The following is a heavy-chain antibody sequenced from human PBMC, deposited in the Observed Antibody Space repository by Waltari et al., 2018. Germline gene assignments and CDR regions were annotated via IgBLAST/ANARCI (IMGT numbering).Heavy chain of an antibody. CDR2: SNQSGSP. J-gene: IGHJ3*02. CDR3: ARKRAAFDI. V-gene: IGHV4-34*01. Sequence: QVQLLQWGAGLLTPSETLSLTCGVYGGSFTGYYWTWIRQPPGKGLEWIGESNQSGSPNYNPSLRSRVTISLDTSKNHFSLGLASVSAADTAVYYCARKRAAFDIWGQGTLVNVSS. CDR1: GGSFTGYY.